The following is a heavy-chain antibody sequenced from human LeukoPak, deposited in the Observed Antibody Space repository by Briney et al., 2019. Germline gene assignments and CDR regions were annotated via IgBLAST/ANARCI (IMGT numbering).Heavy chain of an antibody. CDR1: GYTFTGYY. CDR2: INLNSGGT. CDR3: ARWIHCSSTSCSYYFDY. J-gene: IGHJ4*02. D-gene: IGHD2-2*01. V-gene: IGHV1-2*02. Sequence: ASVTVSCKASGYTFTGYYMHWVRQAPGQGLEWMGWINLNSGGTNYAQKFQGRVTMTRDTSISTAYMELSRLRPDDTAVYYCARWIHCSSTSCSYYFDYWGQGTLVTVSS.